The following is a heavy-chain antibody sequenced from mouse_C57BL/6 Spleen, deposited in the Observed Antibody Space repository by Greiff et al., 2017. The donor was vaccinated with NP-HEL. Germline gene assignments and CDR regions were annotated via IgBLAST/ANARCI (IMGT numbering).Heavy chain of an antibody. D-gene: IGHD2-3*01. V-gene: IGHV1-72*01. Sequence: GLEWIGRIDPNSGGTKYNEKFKSKATLTVDKPSSTAYMQLSSLTSEDSAVYYCARSGDGYYDLFDYWGQGTTLTVSS. CDR2: IDPNSGGT. CDR3: ARSGDGYYDLFDY. J-gene: IGHJ2*01.